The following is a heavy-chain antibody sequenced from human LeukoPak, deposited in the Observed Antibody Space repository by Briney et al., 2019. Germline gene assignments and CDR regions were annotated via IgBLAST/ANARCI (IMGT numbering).Heavy chain of an antibody. CDR3: ARGSGHYYEDY. CDR1: GFTFSSYS. D-gene: IGHD3-22*01. J-gene: IGHJ4*02. V-gene: IGHV3-21*01. Sequence: GGSLRLSCAASGFTFSSYSMNWVRQAPGKGLEWVSSISSSGSYIYYADSVKGRFTISRDNVKNSLYLQMNSLRAEDTAVYYCARGSGHYYEDYWGQGTLVTVSS. CDR2: ISSSGSYI.